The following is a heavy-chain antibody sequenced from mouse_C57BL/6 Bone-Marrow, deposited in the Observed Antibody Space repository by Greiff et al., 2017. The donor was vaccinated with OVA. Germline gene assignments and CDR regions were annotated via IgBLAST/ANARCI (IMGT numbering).Heavy chain of an antibody. CDR2: IYPGDGDT. V-gene: IGHV1-82*01. CDR3: ARRGGYTRYFDV. J-gene: IGHJ1*03. Sequence: QVQLQQSGPELVKPGASVKISCKASGYAFSSSWMNWVKQRPGKGLEWIGRIYPGDGDTNYNGKFKGKATLTADKSSSTAYMQLSSLTSEDSAVYVCARRGGYTRYFDVWGTGTTVTVSS. CDR1: GYAFSSSW. D-gene: IGHD2-14*01.